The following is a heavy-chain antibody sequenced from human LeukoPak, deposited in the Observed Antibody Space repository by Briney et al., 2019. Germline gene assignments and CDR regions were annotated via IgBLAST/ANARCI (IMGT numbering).Heavy chain of an antibody. CDR3: ARLSPPGWFDP. D-gene: IGHD5/OR15-5a*01. Sequence: SETLSLTCTVSGGSISSYYWSWIRQPPGKGLEWIGYIYYSGSTNYNPSLKSLVTISVDTSKNQFSLKLSSVTAADTAVYYCARLSPPGWFDPWGQGTLVTVSS. CDR1: GGSISSYY. CDR2: IYYSGST. J-gene: IGHJ5*02. V-gene: IGHV4-59*01.